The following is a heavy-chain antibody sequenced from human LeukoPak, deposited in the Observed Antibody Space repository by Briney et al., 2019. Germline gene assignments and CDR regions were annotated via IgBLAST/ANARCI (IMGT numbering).Heavy chain of an antibody. J-gene: IGHJ4*02. Sequence: GESLKISCKGSDSTFTNYWIGWVRQMPGNGLEWMGIIYPGDSDTRYSPSFQGQVTISADKSISTAYLQWSSLKASDTAMYYCATYSGSYYCSDYWGQGTLVTVSS. V-gene: IGHV5-51*01. CDR3: ATYSGSYYCSDY. CDR1: DSTFTNYW. D-gene: IGHD1-26*01. CDR2: IYPGDSDT.